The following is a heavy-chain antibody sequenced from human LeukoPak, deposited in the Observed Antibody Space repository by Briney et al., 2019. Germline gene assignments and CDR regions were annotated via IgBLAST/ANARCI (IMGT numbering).Heavy chain of an antibody. CDR2: ISSSGSTI. J-gene: IGHJ6*04. V-gene: IGHV3-48*03. Sequence: GGSLRLSCTASGFTFSSYEMTWVRQAPGKGVEWVSYISSSGSTIYYADSVKGRFTISRANDKTSLYLQMNSLRAEDTAVYYCAELGITMIGGVWGKGTTVTISS. CDR3: AELGITMIGGV. D-gene: IGHD3-10*02. CDR1: GFTFSSYE.